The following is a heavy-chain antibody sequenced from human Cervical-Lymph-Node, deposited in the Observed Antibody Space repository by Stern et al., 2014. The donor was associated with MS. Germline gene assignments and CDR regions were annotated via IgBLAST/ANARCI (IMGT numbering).Heavy chain of an antibody. CDR1: GYIFSTFG. V-gene: IGHV1-18*01. D-gene: IGHD4-11*01. Sequence: VQLVESGPEVKKPGASVKVSCKASGYIFSTFGISWVRQAPGQGLEWMGWISVKHGNTNSAQKVQGRLIMTTDTSTSTAYMELRSLRVDDTGVYYCARRGSNKYYGMDVWGQGTTVTVSS. J-gene: IGHJ6*02. CDR3: ARRGSNKYYGMDV. CDR2: ISVKHGNT.